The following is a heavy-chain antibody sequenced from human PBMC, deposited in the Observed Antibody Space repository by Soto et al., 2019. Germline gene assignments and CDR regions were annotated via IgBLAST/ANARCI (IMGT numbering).Heavy chain of an antibody. J-gene: IGHJ4*02. Sequence: AGSLRLSCAASGFTFSSYTMSWVRQAPGKGLEWVSSIISSSAYIYYADSLKGRLTISRDNAKNSMYLQVNSLRAEDTAVYYCARGAVAGAGIPTYYFDYWGQGTLVTVSS. CDR2: IISSSAYI. CDR1: GFTFSSYT. CDR3: ARGAVAGAGIPTYYFDY. D-gene: IGHD6-13*01. V-gene: IGHV3-21*01.